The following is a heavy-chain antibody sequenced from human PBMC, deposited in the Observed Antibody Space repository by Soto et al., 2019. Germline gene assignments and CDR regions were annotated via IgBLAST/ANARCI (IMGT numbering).Heavy chain of an antibody. CDR1: GFTFSNSW. V-gene: IGHV3-74*01. CDR2: INADGTST. D-gene: IGHD2-2*01. CDR3: VKVLARGVGVPRFYFDS. Sequence: DVQLVEPGGGLVQPGGSLRLSCAASGFTFSNSWMHWVRQVSGKGLEWVSRINADGTSTSYADSVKGRFTISRDNAKNTLYLHVNSLRAEDTAVYYCVKVLARGVGVPRFYFDSWGQGALVTVSS. J-gene: IGHJ4*02.